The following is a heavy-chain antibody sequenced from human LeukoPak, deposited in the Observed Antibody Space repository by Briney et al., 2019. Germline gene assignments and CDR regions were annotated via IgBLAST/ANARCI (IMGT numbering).Heavy chain of an antibody. D-gene: IGHD3-10*01. J-gene: IGHJ3*02. CDR3: ARFFYGSGSYYAFDI. V-gene: IGHV4-39*07. CDR2: IYYSGST. CDR1: GGSISSSSYY. Sequence: SETLSLTCTVSGGSISSSSYYWGWIRQPPGKGLEWIGSIYYSGSTYYNPSLKSRVTISVDTSKNQFSLKLSSVTAADTAVYYCARFFYGSGSYYAFDIWGQGTMVTVSS.